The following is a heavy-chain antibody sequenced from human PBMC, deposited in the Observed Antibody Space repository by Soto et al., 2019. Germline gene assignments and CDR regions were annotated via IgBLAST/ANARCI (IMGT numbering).Heavy chain of an antibody. Sequence: QVQLVQSGAEVKKPGSSVKVSCKASGGTFSRYTISWVRQAPGQGLEWMGGIIPIFGAAKYSQKFQDTVTVTADESTSTAYMELSSLRSEDTAVYYCAQDANGNYLAYWGQRTLVTVSS. J-gene: IGHJ4*02. CDR1: GGTFSRYT. CDR2: IIPIFGAA. V-gene: IGHV1-69*01. CDR3: AQDANGNYLAY. D-gene: IGHD1-7*01.